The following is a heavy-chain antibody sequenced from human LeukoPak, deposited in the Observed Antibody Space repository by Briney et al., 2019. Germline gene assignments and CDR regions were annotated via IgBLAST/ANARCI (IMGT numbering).Heavy chain of an antibody. J-gene: IGHJ6*03. V-gene: IGHV1-69*05. CDR2: IIPIFGTA. Sequence: ASVKVSCKASGGTFSSYAISWVRQAPGQGLEWMGGIIPIFGTANYAQKFQGRVTITTDESTSTAYMELSSLRSEDTVVYYCARPSVYACAYYYYYMDVCGKGTTATVSS. CDR1: GGTFSSYA. D-gene: IGHD5/OR15-5a*01. CDR3: ARPSVYACAYYYYYMDV.